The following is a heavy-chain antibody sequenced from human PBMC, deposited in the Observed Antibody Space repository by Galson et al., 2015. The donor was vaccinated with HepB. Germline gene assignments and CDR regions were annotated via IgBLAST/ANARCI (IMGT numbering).Heavy chain of an antibody. D-gene: IGHD6-6*01. CDR3: ASSIAARAHGMDV. J-gene: IGHJ6*02. CDR1: GFTFSDYY. V-gene: IGHV3-11*01. Sequence: SLRLSCAASGFTFSDYYMSWIRQAPGKGLEWVSYISSSGSTIYYADSVKGRFTISRDNAKNSLYLQMNSLRAEDTAVYYCASSIAARAHGMDVWGQGTTVTVSS. CDR2: ISSSGSTI.